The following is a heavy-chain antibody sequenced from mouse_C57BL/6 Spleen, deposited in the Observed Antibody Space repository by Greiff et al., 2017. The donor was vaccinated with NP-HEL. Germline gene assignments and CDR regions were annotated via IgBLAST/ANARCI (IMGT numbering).Heavy chain of an antibody. J-gene: IGHJ3*01. CDR2: IYPGDGDT. Sequence: VQLQESGPELVKPGASVKISCKASGYAFSSSWMNWVKQRPGKGLEWIGRIYPGDGDTNYNGKFKGKATLTADKSSSTAYMQLSSLTSEDSAVYFCARGGDYDYDGPFAYWGQGTLVTVSA. D-gene: IGHD2-4*01. CDR3: ARGGDYDYDGPFAY. V-gene: IGHV1-82*01. CDR1: GYAFSSSW.